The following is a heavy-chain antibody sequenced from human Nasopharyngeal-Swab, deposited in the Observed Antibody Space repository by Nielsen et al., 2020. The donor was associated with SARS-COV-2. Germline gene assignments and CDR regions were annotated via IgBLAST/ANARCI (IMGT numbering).Heavy chain of an antibody. CDR1: GYTFTSYA. D-gene: IGHD3-3*01. CDR2: INAGNSNT. Sequence: ASVKVSCKASGYTFTSYAMHWVRQAPGQRLEWMGWINAGNSNTKYSQKFQGRVTITRDTSASTAYMELSSLRSEDTAVYYCARDLRITIFGVVPYGMDVWGQGTTVTVSS. V-gene: IGHV1-3*01. J-gene: IGHJ6*02. CDR3: ARDLRITIFGVVPYGMDV.